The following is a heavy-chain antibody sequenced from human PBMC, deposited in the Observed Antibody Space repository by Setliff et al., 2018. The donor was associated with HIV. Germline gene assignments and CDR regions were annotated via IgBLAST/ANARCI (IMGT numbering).Heavy chain of an antibody. CDR1: GFTFSNHW. J-gene: IGHJ4*02. CDR2: INYHGSDI. D-gene: IGHD1-26*01. Sequence: PGGSLRLSCVGSGFTFSNHWMQWVRQAPGKGLVWVSRINYHGSDISYADSVKGRFIISRDNAKNTVYLQMNNLRDEDTAVYFCVRDGVGTTPFDYWGQGSLVTVSS. V-gene: IGHV3-74*01. CDR3: VRDGVGTTPFDY.